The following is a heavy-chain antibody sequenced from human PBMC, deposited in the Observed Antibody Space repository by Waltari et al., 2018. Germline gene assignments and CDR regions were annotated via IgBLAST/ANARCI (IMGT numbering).Heavy chain of an antibody. CDR2: INHSGST. D-gene: IGHD6-19*01. CDR1: GGSFSGYY. V-gene: IGHV4-34*01. Sequence: QVQLQQWGAGLLKPSETLSLTCAVYGGSFSGYYWRWIRQPPGKGLEWIGEINHSGSTNDNPSHKIRVTITVDTSKNQFSLKLSSVTAADTAVYYCARGEQWLTSYYYYGMDVWGQGTTVTVSS. J-gene: IGHJ6*02. CDR3: ARGEQWLTSYYYYGMDV.